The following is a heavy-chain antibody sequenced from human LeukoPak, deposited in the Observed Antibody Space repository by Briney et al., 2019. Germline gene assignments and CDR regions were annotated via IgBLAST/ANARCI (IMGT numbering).Heavy chain of an antibody. CDR1: GFTFSSYW. V-gene: IGHV3-7*04. Sequence: RGGSLRLSCVASGFTFSSYWMTWVRQAPGKGLEWGANIKQDGSDKYYVDSVKGRFTISRDNAKNSLYLQMNSLRDEDTAVYYCARDGSGSCFDYWGQGTLVTVSS. J-gene: IGHJ4*02. D-gene: IGHD1-26*01. CDR3: ARDGSGSCFDY. CDR2: IKQDGSDK.